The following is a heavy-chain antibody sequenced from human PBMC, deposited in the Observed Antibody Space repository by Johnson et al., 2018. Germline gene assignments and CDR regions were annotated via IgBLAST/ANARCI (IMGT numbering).Heavy chain of an antibody. Sequence: QVQLVESGGGVVQPGRSLRLSCAASGFTFSSYAMHWVRQAPGKGLEWVAVISYDGSNKYYADSVKGRFTISRDNSKNSLYLQMNSLRDEDTAVYYCARFDYDTWGQGTMVTVSA. CDR3: ARFDYDT. CDR2: ISYDGSNK. V-gene: IGHV3-30-3*01. D-gene: IGHD3-9*01. J-gene: IGHJ3*02. CDR1: GFTFSSYA.